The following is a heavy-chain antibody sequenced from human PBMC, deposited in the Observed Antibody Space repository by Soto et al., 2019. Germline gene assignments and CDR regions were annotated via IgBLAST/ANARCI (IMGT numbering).Heavy chain of an antibody. CDR2: IYYSGST. D-gene: IGHD2-21*02. J-gene: IGHJ6*02. CDR3: ARDLWGYCGTDCYPLDV. CDR1: CGSISSSSYY. V-gene: IGHV4-39*07. Sequence: SETLSLTCTFSCGSISSSSYYWGWIRQPPGKGLEWIGSIYYSGSTYYNPSLKSRVTISVDTSKNQFSLKLNSVTAADTAVYYCARDLWGYCGTDCYPLDVWGQGTTVT.